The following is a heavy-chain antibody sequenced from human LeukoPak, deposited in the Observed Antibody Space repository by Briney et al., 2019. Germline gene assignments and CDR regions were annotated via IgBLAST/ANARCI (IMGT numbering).Heavy chain of an antibody. CDR1: GFTFSSSA. V-gene: IGHV3-23*01. Sequence: PGGSLRLSCAASGFTFSSSAMTWVRQAPEKGLEWVSTLSSSGDSTYYADSVKGRFTISRDNSKNTLLLEMNRLRAEDTAIYYCAKEAYYDILSGSEAEGFMDVWGKGTAVIVSS. CDR3: AKEAYYDILSGSEAEGFMDV. D-gene: IGHD3-9*01. CDR2: LSSSGDST. J-gene: IGHJ6*03.